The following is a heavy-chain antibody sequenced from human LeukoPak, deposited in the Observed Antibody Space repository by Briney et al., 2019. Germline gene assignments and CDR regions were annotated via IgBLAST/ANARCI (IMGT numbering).Heavy chain of an antibody. J-gene: IGHJ4*02. CDR1: GFTFSSYS. V-gene: IGHV3-21*04. CDR2: ISSSSSYI. CDR3: VKERGVPSTGSRFDC. D-gene: IGHD1-1*01. Sequence: PGGSLRLSCAASGFTFSSYSMNWVRQAPGKGLEWVSSISSSSSYIYYADSVKGRFTISRDNSKNTLYLQMNSLSAEDTAIYYCVKERGVPSTGSRFDCWGQGTLVTVSS.